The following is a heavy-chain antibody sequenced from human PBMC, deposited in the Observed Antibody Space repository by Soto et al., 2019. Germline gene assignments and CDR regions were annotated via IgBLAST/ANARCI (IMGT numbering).Heavy chain of an antibody. V-gene: IGHV4-39*01. CDR3: ARHQGIRQKDYFDY. CDR1: GGSISSSSYY. Sequence: PSETLSLTCTVSGGSISSSSYYWGWIRQPPGKGLEWIGSIYYSGSTYYNPSLKSRVTISVDTSKNQFSLKLSSVTAADTAVYYCARHQGIRQKDYFDYWGQGTLVTVSS. D-gene: IGHD5-18*01. CDR2: IYYSGST. J-gene: IGHJ4*02.